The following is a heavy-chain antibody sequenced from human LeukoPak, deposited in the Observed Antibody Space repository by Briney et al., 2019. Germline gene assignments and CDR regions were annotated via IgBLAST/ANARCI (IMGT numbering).Heavy chain of an antibody. Sequence: GGSLRLSCAASGFTFSSYGMSWVRQAPGKGLEWVSAISGSGGSTYYADSVKGRFTISRDNSKNTLYLQMNSLKTEDTAVYYCTRHVLVLDAFDIWGQGTMVTVSS. D-gene: IGHD6-13*01. CDR1: GFTFSSYG. V-gene: IGHV3-23*01. CDR3: TRHVLVLDAFDI. CDR2: ISGSGGST. J-gene: IGHJ3*02.